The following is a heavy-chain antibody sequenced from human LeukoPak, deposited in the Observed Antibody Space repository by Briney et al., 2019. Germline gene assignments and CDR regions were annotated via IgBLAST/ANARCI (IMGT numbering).Heavy chain of an antibody. D-gene: IGHD3-10*01. Sequence: AAVTVSFKFSGYTLTELSMHWVRQAPAKGQEWVGGSDPEDGDNISSQKFSGRVTMTEDTSTDTANIELSSLRSEDTAVYNCATNIITMVRGVIIFSLDYWGQGTLVTVSS. V-gene: IGHV1-24*01. CDR3: ATNIITMVRGVIIFSLDY. CDR2: SDPEDGDN. CDR1: GYTLTELS. J-gene: IGHJ4*02.